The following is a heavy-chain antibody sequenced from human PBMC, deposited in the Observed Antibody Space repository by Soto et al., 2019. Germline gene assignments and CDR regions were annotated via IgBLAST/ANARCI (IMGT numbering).Heavy chain of an antibody. Sequence: GASVKVSCKASGYTFTGYYMHWVRQAPGQGLEWMGWINPNSGGTNYAQKFQGRVTMTRDTSISTAYMELSRLRSDDTAVYYCARAPNCSGGSCYFASWGGMDVWGQGTTVTVSS. D-gene: IGHD2-15*01. V-gene: IGHV1-2*02. CDR2: INPNSGGT. J-gene: IGHJ6*02. CDR1: GYTFTGYY. CDR3: ARAPNCSGGSCYFASWGGMDV.